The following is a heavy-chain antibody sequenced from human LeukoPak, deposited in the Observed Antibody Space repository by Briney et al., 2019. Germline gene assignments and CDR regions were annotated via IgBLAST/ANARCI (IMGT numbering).Heavy chain of an antibody. CDR3: AKSWIRVGSFDY. D-gene: IGHD5-18*01. CDR1: GFTFTGYA. Sequence: GGSLRLSCAASGFTFTGYAMSWVRQAPGKGLEWVSTISGSGGTTNYADSVKGRFTISRDNSKDTLYLQMNSPRAEDTAVYYCAKSWIRVGSFDYWGQGTLATVSS. J-gene: IGHJ4*02. CDR2: ISGSGGTT. V-gene: IGHV3-23*01.